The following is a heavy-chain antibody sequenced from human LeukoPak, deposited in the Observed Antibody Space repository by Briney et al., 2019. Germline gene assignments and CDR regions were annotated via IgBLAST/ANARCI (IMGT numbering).Heavy chain of an antibody. V-gene: IGHV1-2*02. Sequence: ASVKVSCKASGYTFTGYYMHWVRQAPGQGLEWMGWINPNSGGTNYAQKFQGRVTMTRDTSISTAYMELSRLRSADTAVYYCARDTVSVLRFLEWSLYFDYWGQGTLVTVSS. J-gene: IGHJ4*02. CDR2: INPNSGGT. CDR3: ARDTVSVLRFLEWSLYFDY. CDR1: GYTFTGYY. D-gene: IGHD3-3*01.